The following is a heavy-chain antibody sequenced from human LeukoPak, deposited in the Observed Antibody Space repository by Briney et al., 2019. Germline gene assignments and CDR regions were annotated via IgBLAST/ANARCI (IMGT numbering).Heavy chain of an antibody. J-gene: IGHJ6*02. V-gene: IGHV4-59*08. CDR2: IYYSGST. CDR1: GGSISSYY. D-gene: IGHD2-15*01. CDR3: ARRVVVVAATPYYGMDV. Sequence: SETLSLTCTVSGGSISSYYWSWIRQPPGKGLEWIGYIYYSGSTNYNPSLKSRVTISVDTSKNQFSLKLSSVTAADTAVYYCARRVVVVAATPYYGMDVWGQGTTVTVSS.